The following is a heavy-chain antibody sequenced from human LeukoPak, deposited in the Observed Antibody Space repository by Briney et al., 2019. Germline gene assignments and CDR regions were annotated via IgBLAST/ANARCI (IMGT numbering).Heavy chain of an antibody. CDR1: GFTFSSYS. V-gene: IGHV3-21*01. CDR3: ASIPYTVDY. D-gene: IGHD1-1*01. Sequence: PGGSLRLSRAASGFTFSSYSMNWVRQAPGKGLEWVSSISSSSSYIYYADSVKGRFTISRDNAKNSLYLQMNSLGAEDTAVYYCASIPYTVDYWGQGTLVTVSS. J-gene: IGHJ4*02. CDR2: ISSSSSYI.